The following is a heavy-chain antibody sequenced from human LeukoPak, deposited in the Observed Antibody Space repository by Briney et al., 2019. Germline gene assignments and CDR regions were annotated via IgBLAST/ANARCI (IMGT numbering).Heavy chain of an antibody. CDR2: ISSSSSTI. V-gene: IGHV3-48*01. CDR3: ARTGPNYDFWSGYYTD. D-gene: IGHD3-3*01. CDR1: GFTFSSYS. J-gene: IGHJ4*02. Sequence: GGSLRLSCAASGFTFSSYSMNWVRQAPGKGLEWVSSISSSSSTIYYADSVKGRFTISRDNAKNSLYLQMNSLRAEDTAVYYCARTGPNYDFWSGYYTDWGQGTLVTVSS.